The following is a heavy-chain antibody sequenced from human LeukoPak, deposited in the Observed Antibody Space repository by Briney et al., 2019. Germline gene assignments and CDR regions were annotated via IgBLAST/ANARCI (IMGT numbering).Heavy chain of an antibody. CDR1: GGSISSGGYY. CDR3: ARSFTIFGVVGNWFDP. V-gene: IGHV4-31*03. Sequence: SETLSLTCTVSGGSISSGGYYWSWIRQHPGKGLEWIGYIYYSGSTYYNPSLKSRVIISVDTSKNQFSLKLSSVTAADTAVYYCARSFTIFGVVGNWFDPWGQGTLVTVSS. D-gene: IGHD3-3*01. CDR2: IYYSGST. J-gene: IGHJ5*02.